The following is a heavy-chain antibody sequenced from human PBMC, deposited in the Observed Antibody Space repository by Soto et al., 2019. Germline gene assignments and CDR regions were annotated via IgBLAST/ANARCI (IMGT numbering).Heavy chain of an antibody. CDR2: IHPGDSDT. D-gene: IGHD6-19*01. J-gene: IGHJ4*02. CDR3: ASPTSGVPPQFDY. Sequence: GESLKISCKGSGYSFTSYWIGWVRQMPGKGLEWMGIIHPGDSDTRYSPSFQGQVTISADKSISTAYLQWSSLKASATAMYYCASPTSGVPPQFDYWGQGTLVTVSS. CDR1: GYSFTSYW. V-gene: IGHV5-51*01.